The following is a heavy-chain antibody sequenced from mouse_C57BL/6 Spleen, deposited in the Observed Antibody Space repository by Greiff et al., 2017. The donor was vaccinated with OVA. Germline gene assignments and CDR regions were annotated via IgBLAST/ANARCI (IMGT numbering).Heavy chain of an antibody. D-gene: IGHD2-1*01. V-gene: IGHV1-55*01. J-gene: IGHJ2*01. CDR3: AIYYGNYDYFDY. CDR2: IYPGSGST. Sequence: QLQQSGAELVKPGASVKMSCKASGYTFTSYWITWVKQRPGQGLEWIGDIYPGSGSTNYNEKFKSKATLTVDTSSSTAYMQLSSLTSEDSAVYYCAIYYGNYDYFDYWGQGTTLTVSS. CDR1: GYTFTSYW.